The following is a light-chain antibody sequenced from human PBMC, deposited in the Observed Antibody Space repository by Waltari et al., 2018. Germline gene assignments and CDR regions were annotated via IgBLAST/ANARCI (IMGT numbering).Light chain of an antibody. V-gene: IGLV6-57*04. CDR3: QSYDYYNQAIV. J-gene: IGLJ3*02. CDR1: SGRLAGKH. Sequence: NFILTQPHSVSESPGKTVTISCTRSSGRLAGKHVQWDQQRPGSAPTIVIYEDNRRPSGVPDRFSGSIDSSSNSASLTISGLKTEDEADYYCQSYDYYNQAIVFGGGTKLTVL. CDR2: EDN.